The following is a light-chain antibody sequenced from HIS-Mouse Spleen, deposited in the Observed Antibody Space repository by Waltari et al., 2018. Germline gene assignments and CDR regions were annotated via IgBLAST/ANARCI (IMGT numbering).Light chain of an antibody. Sequence: DLQLTQSPSSLSASVGDSVSITCRASQSISSYLNWYQQKPGKAPKLLIYAASSLQSGVPSRFSGSGSGTDFTLTISSLQPEDFATYYCQQSYSTPSTFGQGTKLEIK. J-gene: IGKJ2*02. CDR2: AAS. CDR3: QQSYSTPST. V-gene: IGKV1-39*01. CDR1: QSISSY.